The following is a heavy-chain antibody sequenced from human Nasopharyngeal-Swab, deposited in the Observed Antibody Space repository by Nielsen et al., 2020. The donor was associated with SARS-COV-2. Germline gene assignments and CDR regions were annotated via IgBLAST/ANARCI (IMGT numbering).Heavy chain of an antibody. Sequence: GESLKISCAASGFTFSSYEMNWVRQAPGKGLEWVSYISSSGSTIYYADSVKGRFTISRDNAKNSLYLQMNSLRAEDTAVYYCARDRVGATEDYYYYYGMDVWGQGTTVTVSS. CDR3: ARDRVGATEDYYYYYGMDV. CDR2: ISSSGSTI. D-gene: IGHD1-26*01. J-gene: IGHJ6*02. CDR1: GFTFSSYE. V-gene: IGHV3-48*03.